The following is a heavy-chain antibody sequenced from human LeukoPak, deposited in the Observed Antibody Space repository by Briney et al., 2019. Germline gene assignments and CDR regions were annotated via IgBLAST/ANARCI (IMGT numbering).Heavy chain of an antibody. CDR1: GFTFSSYA. CDR3: ARERSRYGGYYLGVPGAFDI. CDR2: ISYDGSNK. V-gene: IGHV3-30*04. J-gene: IGHJ3*02. D-gene: IGHD3-22*01. Sequence: PGGSLRLSCAASGFTFSSYAMHWVRQAPGKGLEWVAVISYDGSNKYYADSVKGRFTISRDNSKNTLYLQMNSLRAEDTAVYYCARERSRYGGYYLGVPGAFDIWGQGTMVTVSS.